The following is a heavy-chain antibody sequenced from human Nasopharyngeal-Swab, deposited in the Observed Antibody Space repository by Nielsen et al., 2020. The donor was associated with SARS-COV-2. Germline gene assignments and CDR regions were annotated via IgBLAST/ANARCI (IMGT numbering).Heavy chain of an antibody. CDR1: GYTFTSYD. Sequence: ASVKVSCMASGYTFTSYDINWVRQATVQRREWMGWMNPKSGNTGYEQKFQGRVTMIRNTSISTAYMELSNLRSEDTAVYYCARGFIVATIFHYYYYMDVCGKVTTVTVSS. D-gene: IGHD5-12*01. CDR3: ARGFIVATIFHYYYYMDV. V-gene: IGHV1-8*01. CDR2: MNPKSGNT. J-gene: IGHJ6*03.